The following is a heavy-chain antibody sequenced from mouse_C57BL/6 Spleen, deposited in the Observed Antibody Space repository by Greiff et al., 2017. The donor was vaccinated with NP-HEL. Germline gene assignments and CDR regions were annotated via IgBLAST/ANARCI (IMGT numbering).Heavy chain of an antibody. Sequence: VQLQQSGTVLARPGASVKMSCKTSGYTFTSYWMHWVKQRPGQGLEWIGAIYPGNSDTSYNQKFKGKAKLTAVTSASTAYMELSSLTNEDSAVYYCTGDGYEGGYFDYWGKGTTLTVSS. CDR1: GYTFTSYW. V-gene: IGHV1-5*01. CDR2: IYPGNSDT. CDR3: TGDGYEGGYFDY. J-gene: IGHJ2*01. D-gene: IGHD2-2*01.